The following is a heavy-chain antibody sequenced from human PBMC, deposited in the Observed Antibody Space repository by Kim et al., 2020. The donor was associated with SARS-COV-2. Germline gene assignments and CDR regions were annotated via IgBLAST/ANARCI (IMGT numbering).Heavy chain of an antibody. CDR2: IYHSGST. D-gene: IGHD3-9*01. J-gene: IGHJ4*02. Sequence: SETLSLTCAVSGGSISSSNWWSWVRQPPGKGLEWIGEIYHSGSTNYNPSLKSRVTISVDKSKNQFSLKLSSVTAADTAVYYCASRYDILTGYYRCWGQGTLVTVSS. V-gene: IGHV4-4*02. CDR3: ASRYDILTGYYRC. CDR1: GGSISSSNW.